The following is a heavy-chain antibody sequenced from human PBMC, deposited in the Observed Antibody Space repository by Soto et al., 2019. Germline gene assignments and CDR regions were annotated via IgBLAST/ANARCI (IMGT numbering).Heavy chain of an antibody. V-gene: IGHV3-48*02. CDR2: ISSSSSTI. CDR1: GFTFSSYS. Sequence: GGSLRLSCAASGFTFSSYSMNWVRQAPGKGLEWVSYISSSSSTIYYADSVKGRFTISRDNAKNSLYLQMNSLRDEDTAVYYCARGDNDSSGYYSLNWFDPWGQGTLVTVSS. D-gene: IGHD3-22*01. CDR3: ARGDNDSSGYYSLNWFDP. J-gene: IGHJ5*02.